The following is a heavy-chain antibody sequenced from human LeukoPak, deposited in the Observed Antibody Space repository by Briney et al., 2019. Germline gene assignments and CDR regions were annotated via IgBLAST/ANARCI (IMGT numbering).Heavy chain of an antibody. CDR1: GGSIRSSYYY. V-gene: IGHV4-39*07. J-gene: IGHJ4*02. CDR2: IYDSGST. Sequence: PSETLSLTCTVSGGSIRSSYYYWGWIRQPPGKGLEWIGSIYDSGSTYYNPSLKSRVTISVDTSKNQFSLKLSSVTAADTAVYYCAKDTVHSTSSIDYWGQGTLVTVSS. CDR3: AKDTVHSTSSIDY. D-gene: IGHD6-6*01.